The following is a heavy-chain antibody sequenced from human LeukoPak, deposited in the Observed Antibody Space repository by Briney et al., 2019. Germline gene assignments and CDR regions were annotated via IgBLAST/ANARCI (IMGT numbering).Heavy chain of an antibody. CDR1: GGSISSGGYS. J-gene: IGHJ4*02. V-gene: IGHV4-30-2*01. Sequence: SETLSLTCAVSGGSISSGGYSWSWIRQPPGKGLEWIGYIYHSGSTYYNPSLKSRVTISVDRSKNQFSLKLSSVTAADTAVYYCARHDSNYYYFDYWGQGTLVTVSS. CDR3: ARHDSNYYYFDY. CDR2: IYHSGST. D-gene: IGHD4-11*01.